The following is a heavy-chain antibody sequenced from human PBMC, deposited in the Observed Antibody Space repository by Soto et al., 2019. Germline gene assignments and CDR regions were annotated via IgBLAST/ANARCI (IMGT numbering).Heavy chain of an antibody. J-gene: IGHJ5*02. CDR2: INPNSGGT. CDR1: GYTFTGYY. CDR3: AREIVSLGDTMVRGVREQYNWFDP. V-gene: IGHV1-2*06. Sequence: ASVKVSCKASGYTFTGYYMHWVRQAPGQGLEWMGRINPNSGGTNYAQKFQGRVTVTRNTSISTAYMELSSLRSEDTAVYYCAREIVSLGDTMVRGVREQYNWFDPWGQGTLVTVSS. D-gene: IGHD3-10*01.